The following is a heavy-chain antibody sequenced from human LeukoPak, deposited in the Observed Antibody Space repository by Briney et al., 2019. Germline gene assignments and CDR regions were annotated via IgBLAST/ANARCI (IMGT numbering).Heavy chain of an antibody. CDR2: INHSGGT. CDR1: RGSFSGYY. Sequence: PSETLSLTCAVFRGSFSGYYWNWIRQSPGKGLEWIGEINHSGGTHYSPSLKSRVTISLDTSKNQFSLRLSSVTAADTAVYYCARAFTSTGYYYVEYWGQGTLVTVSS. D-gene: IGHD3-22*01. J-gene: IGHJ4*02. V-gene: IGHV4-34*01. CDR3: ARAFTSTGYYYVEY.